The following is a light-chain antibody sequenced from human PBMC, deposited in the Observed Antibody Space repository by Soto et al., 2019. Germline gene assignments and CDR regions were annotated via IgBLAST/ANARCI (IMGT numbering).Light chain of an antibody. J-gene: IGKJ4*01. CDR2: AAS. CDR1: QTISGY. Sequence: DIQMTQSPSSLSSSVGYVFTITGRASQTISGYLNWYQQKPGKAPELLIYAASYLGNGVPSRFSGSGSGTYFTLTISSLQPEDLATYYCQQSYTTPLTFGGGTKVDIK. CDR3: QQSYTTPLT. V-gene: IGKV1-39*01.